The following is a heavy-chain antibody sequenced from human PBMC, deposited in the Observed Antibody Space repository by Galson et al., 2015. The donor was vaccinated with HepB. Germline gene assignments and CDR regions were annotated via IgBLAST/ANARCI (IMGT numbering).Heavy chain of an antibody. Sequence: SLRLSCAASTFIFSTYSMNWVRQAPGKGLEWVSYISSSSTTIFYADSVKGRFTISRDNAKNSLHLQMNSLRAEDTAVYYCARSGKGSGSLNWFDPWGQGTLVTVSS. J-gene: IGHJ5*02. CDR1: TFIFSTYS. D-gene: IGHD3-10*01. CDR3: ARSGKGSGSLNWFDP. CDR2: ISSSSTTI. V-gene: IGHV3-48*04.